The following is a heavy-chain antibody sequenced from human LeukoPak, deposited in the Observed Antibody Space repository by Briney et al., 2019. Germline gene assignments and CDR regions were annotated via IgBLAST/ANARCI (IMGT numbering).Heavy chain of an antibody. Sequence: SETLSLTCTVSGGSISSYYWSWIRQPPGKGLEWIGEINHSGITNSNPSLKSRATISIDTSKKQFSLKLTSVTAADTAVYYCARLDFLSGFYAFDYWGQGTLVTVSS. CDR3: ARLDFLSGFYAFDY. D-gene: IGHD3-3*01. V-gene: IGHV4-34*01. CDR1: GGSISSYY. CDR2: INHSGIT. J-gene: IGHJ4*02.